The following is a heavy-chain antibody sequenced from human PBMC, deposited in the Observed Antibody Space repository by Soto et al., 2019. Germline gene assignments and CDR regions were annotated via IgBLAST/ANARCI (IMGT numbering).Heavy chain of an antibody. J-gene: IGHJ6*02. D-gene: IGHD3-10*01. CDR3: ARVHRLWRPYGMDV. V-gene: IGHV4-30-4*01. CDR1: GGSISSVDYY. Sequence: QVQLQESGPGLVKPSQTLSLTCTVSGGSISSVDYYRSWIRQPPGKGLEWIGYIYYSGSTYYNPSLKSRVTISVDTSKNQFSLKLRSVTAADTAVYYCARVHRLWRPYGMDVWGQGTTVTVSS. CDR2: IYYSGST.